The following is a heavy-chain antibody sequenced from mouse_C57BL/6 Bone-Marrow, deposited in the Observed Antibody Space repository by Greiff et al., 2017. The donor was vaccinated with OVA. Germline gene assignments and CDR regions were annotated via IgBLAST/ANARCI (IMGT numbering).Heavy chain of an antibody. D-gene: IGHD3-2*02. CDR3: ARVTAQAPMDY. CDR1: GYTFTSYW. J-gene: IGHJ4*01. Sequence: VQLQQPGAELVMPGASVKLSCKASGYTFTSYWMHWVKQRPGQGLEWIGEIDPSDSYTNYNQKFKGKSTLTVDKSSSTAYMQLSSLTSEDSAVYYCARVTAQAPMDYWGQGTSVTVSS. V-gene: IGHV1-69*01. CDR2: IDPSDSYT.